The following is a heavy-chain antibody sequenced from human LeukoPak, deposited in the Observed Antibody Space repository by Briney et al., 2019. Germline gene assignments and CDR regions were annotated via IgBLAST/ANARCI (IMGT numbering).Heavy chain of an antibody. Sequence: PGGSLRLSCAASGFAFDDFAMHWVRQPPGKGLGWVSLFDWGGGTTYYADSVQGRFTVSRDNSKKSLYLQMNSLRTEDTALYYCAKGALSYFRSSDYLRGRLGQWGQGTLVTVSS. CDR3: AKGALSYFRSSDYLRGRLGQ. D-gene: IGHD3-22*01. V-gene: IGHV3-43D*03. CDR1: GFAFDDFA. J-gene: IGHJ4*02. CDR2: FDWGGGTT.